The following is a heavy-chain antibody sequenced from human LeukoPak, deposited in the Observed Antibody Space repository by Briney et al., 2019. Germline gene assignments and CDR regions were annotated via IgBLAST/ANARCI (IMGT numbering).Heavy chain of an antibody. CDR3: ASRKLGNDY. J-gene: IGHJ4*02. CDR2: IYHSGST. CDR1: GYSISSGYH. Sequence: SETLSLTCTVSGYSISSGYHWGWIRQPPGKGLEWIGSIYHSGSTYYNPSLKSRVTISVDTSKNQFSLKLISVTAADTAVYYCASRKLGNDYWGQGTLVTVSS. D-gene: IGHD7-27*01. V-gene: IGHV4-38-2*02.